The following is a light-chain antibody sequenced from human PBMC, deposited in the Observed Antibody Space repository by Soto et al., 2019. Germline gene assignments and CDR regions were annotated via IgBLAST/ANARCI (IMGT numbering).Light chain of an antibody. Sequence: QSVLTQPASVSGSPGQSTTISCTGTSSDVGGYNYVSWYQQHPVKAPKLMIYDVTNRPSGVSDRFPGSKSGNTASLTISGLQAEDEADYYCSSYTSSSTPYFFGTGT. J-gene: IGLJ1*01. CDR1: SSDVGGYNY. CDR3: SSYTSSSTPYF. CDR2: DVT. V-gene: IGLV2-14*01.